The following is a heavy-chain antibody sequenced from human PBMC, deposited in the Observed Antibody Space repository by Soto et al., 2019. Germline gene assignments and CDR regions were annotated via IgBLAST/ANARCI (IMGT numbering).Heavy chain of an antibody. D-gene: IGHD3-10*01. V-gene: IGHV1-18*01. CDR2: ISAYNGNT. CDR3: ARDNGFGESDV. Sequence: QVQLVQSGAEVKKPGASVKVSCKASGYSFTSYGIGWVRQAPGQGLEWMGWISAYNGNTNYAQKLQGRVTITTDTSTSTAYMELRSLGSDDTAVYYCARDNGFGESDVWGQGTTVTVSS. J-gene: IGHJ6*02. CDR1: GYSFTSYG.